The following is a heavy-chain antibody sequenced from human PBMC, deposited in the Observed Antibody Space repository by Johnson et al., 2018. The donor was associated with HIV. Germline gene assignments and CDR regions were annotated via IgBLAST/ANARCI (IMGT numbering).Heavy chain of an antibody. Sequence: QVQLVESGGGLVQPGGSLRLSCAASGFNFSSYWMSWVRQAPGKGLEWVAFIRYDGSHKYYVDSVKGRFTFSRDNYKNTLYLQMNSLRAEDTAVYYCARDLARYQRQSGDAFDIWGQRTMVTVSS. CDR1: GFNFSSYW. J-gene: IGHJ3*02. CDR3: ARDLARYQRQSGDAFDI. CDR2: IRYDGSHK. V-gene: IGHV3-30*02. D-gene: IGHD2-2*01.